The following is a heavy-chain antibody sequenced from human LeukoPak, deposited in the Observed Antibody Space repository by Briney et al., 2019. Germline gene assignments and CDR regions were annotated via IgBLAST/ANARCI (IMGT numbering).Heavy chain of an antibody. D-gene: IGHD2-2*01. V-gene: IGHV4-34*01. CDR1: GVSFSGYY. J-gene: IGHJ5*02. CDR3: ARDIVVVPAAANNWFDP. CDR2: INHSGST. Sequence: NTSETLSLTCAVYGVSFSGYYWSWIRQPPGKGLEWIGEINHSGSTNYNPSLKSRVTISVDTSKNQFSLKLSSVTAADTAVYYCARDIVVVPAAANNWFDPWGQGTLVTVSS.